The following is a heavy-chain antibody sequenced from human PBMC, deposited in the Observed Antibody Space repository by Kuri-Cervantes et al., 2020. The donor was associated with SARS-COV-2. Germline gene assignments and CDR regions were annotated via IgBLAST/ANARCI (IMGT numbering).Heavy chain of an antibody. J-gene: IGHJ4*02. D-gene: IGHD3-10*01. CDR2: ISWDGGST. V-gene: IGHV3-43*01. Sequence: LSLTCAASGFTFDDYTMHWVRQAPGKGLEWVSLISWDGGSTYYADSVKGRFTISRDNSKNSLYLQMNSLRTEDTALYYCAKDGLLCFGEYSGGYFDYWGQGTLVTVSS. CDR1: GFTFDDYT. CDR3: AKDGLLCFGEYSGGYFDY.